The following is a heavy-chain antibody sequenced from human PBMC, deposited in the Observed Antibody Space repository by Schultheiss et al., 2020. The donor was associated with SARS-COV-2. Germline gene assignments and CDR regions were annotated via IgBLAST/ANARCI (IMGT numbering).Heavy chain of an antibody. V-gene: IGHV4-34*01. D-gene: IGHD2-2*01. Sequence: SETLSLTCAVYGGSFSGYYWSWIRQPPGKGLEWIGEINHSGSTKYNPSLKSRVTISVDTSKNQFSLKLSSVTAADTAVYYCAREPYCSSTSCYAGGWFDPWGQGTLVTVAS. CDR1: GGSFSGYY. J-gene: IGHJ5*02. CDR2: INHSGST. CDR3: AREPYCSSTSCYAGGWFDP.